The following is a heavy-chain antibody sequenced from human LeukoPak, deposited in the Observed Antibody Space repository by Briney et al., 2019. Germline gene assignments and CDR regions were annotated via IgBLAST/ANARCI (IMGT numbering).Heavy chain of an antibody. D-gene: IGHD5-18*01. CDR3: ARDSPDTAIVMGDY. CDR2: IYYSGST. CDR1: GGSISSSNYY. J-gene: IGHJ4*02. Sequence: PSETLSLTCTVSGGSISSSNYYWGWIRQPPGKGLEWIGSIYYSGSTYYNPSLKSRVTISVDTSKNQFSLKLSSVTAADTAVYYCARDSPDTAIVMGDYWGQGTLVTVSS. V-gene: IGHV4-39*07.